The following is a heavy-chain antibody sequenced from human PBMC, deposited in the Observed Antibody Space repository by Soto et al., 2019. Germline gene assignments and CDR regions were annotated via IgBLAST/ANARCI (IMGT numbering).Heavy chain of an antibody. V-gene: IGHV3-33*08. CDR1: GFTFSDYG. CDR3: AVPRISRIRGEPPAY. CDR2: ISYDGSKK. J-gene: IGHJ4*02. Sequence: GGSLRLSCRVSGFTFSDYGMHWVRQAPGKGLEWVAVISYDGSKKNYGDSVKGRFTISRDNSKDTLYLQMNSLRAEDTAIYYCAVPRISRIRGEPPAYWGQGTMVTVYS. D-gene: IGHD3-10*01.